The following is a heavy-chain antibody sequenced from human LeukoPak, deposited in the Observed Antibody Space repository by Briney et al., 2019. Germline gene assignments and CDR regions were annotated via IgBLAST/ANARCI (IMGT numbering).Heavy chain of an antibody. J-gene: IGHJ4*02. D-gene: IGHD3-16*02. V-gene: IGHV1-2*02. Sequence: ASVKVSCKASGYTFTAYYIHWVRRVPGQGLEWMGWINPKTDSTNYSQKFQGRVTMTRDTSINTAYMELRSLRSDDTAMYYCARTSSDYVWGSYRSTPTYYFDYWGQGTLVTVSS. CDR1: GYTFTAYY. CDR3: ARTSSDYVWGSYRSTPTYYFDY. CDR2: INPKTDST.